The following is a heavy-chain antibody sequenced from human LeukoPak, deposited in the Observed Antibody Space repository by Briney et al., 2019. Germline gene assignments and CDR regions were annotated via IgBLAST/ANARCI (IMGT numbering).Heavy chain of an antibody. CDR2: ISSSGST. V-gene: IGHV4-61*02. D-gene: IGHD3-22*01. J-gene: IGHJ3*02. CDR3: ARGPYSYDSSGAFDI. Sequence: SETLSLTCTVSGDSISSGDYYWSWIRRPAGKGLEWIGRISSSGSTNYNPSLKSRVTISVDTSKNQFSLKLSSVTAADTAVYFCARGPYSYDSSGAFDIWGQGTMVTVSS. CDR1: GDSISSGDYY.